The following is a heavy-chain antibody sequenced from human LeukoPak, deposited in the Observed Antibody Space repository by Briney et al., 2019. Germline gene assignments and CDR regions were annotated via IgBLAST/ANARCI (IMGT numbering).Heavy chain of an antibody. D-gene: IGHD2-15*01. Sequence: SETLSLTCAVYGGSFSGYHWSWIRQPPGKGLEWLGEINHNGSTNYNPSLKSRVTISVDTSKNQFSLKLSSVTAADTAEYYCASTRIRYYFDHWGQGTLVTVSS. CDR3: ASTRIRYYFDH. CDR2: INHNGST. J-gene: IGHJ4*02. CDR1: GGSFSGYH. V-gene: IGHV4-34*01.